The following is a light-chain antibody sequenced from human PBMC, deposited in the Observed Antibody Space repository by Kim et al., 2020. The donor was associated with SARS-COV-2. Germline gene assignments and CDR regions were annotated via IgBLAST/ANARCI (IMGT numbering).Light chain of an antibody. CDR2: ENN. J-gene: IGLJ2*01. CDR3: AAWDDSLNGVV. Sequence: QSVLTQPPSASGTPGQRVTISCSGSSSNIGSNPVNWYQQVPGTAPKLLIFENNQRPSGVPDRFSGSRSGPSASLAISGLQSEDEADYYCAAWDDSLNGVVFGGGTQLTVL. V-gene: IGLV1-44*01. CDR1: SSNIGSNP.